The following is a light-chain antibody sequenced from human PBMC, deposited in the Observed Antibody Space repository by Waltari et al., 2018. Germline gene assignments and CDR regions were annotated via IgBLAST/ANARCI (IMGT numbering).Light chain of an antibody. CDR3: QQYKSYSWT. CDR1: QNIGAY. V-gene: IGKV1-5*03. Sequence: DIQMSQSPSTLSAFVGDSVTITCRASQNIGAYLAWYQQIPGRAPKLLMSKASKVETGVPSRCSGSGSGTDFTLTISNLLPDDVATYYCQQYKSYSWTFGQGTKVEIK. J-gene: IGKJ1*01. CDR2: KAS.